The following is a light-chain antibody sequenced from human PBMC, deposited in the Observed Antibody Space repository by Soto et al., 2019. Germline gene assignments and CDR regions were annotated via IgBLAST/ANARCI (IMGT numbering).Light chain of an antibody. CDR2: DAS. V-gene: IGKV1-5*01. CDR3: QLYTSYSEA. Sequence: DIRMNLSPSTLSATVEDGVAISRRASHSINNWLAWYQQKPGKAPKRLIYDASSLESGVPSRFSGSGSGTEFTLTISSLQPDDFATYYCQLYTSYSEAFGQGTKVDI. CDR1: HSINNW. J-gene: IGKJ1*01.